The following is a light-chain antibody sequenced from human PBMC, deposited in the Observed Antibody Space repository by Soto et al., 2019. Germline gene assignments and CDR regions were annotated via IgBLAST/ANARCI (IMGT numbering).Light chain of an antibody. CDR2: AAS. CDR3: LQNNNYPLT. J-gene: IGKJ4*01. Sequence: AIQMTQSPSSLSASVGDRVTVTCRASQDIRSDVGWYQQKPGQAPKVLMYAASRLHSGVPSRFRGSGSGTNFVLTISSLQPEDVATHYCLQNNNYPLTFGGGTKVDIK. CDR1: QDIRSD. V-gene: IGKV1-6*01.